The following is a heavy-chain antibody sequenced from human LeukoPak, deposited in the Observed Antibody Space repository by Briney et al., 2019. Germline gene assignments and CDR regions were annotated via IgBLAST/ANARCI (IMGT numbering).Heavy chain of an antibody. V-gene: IGHV4-31*03. CDR3: ARGRRGGGFDY. D-gene: IGHD1-26*01. J-gene: IGHJ4*02. Sequence: PSETLSLTCTVSGGSISSGGYYWSWIRQHPGKGLEWIGYIYYSGSTYYNPSLKSRVTISVDTSKNQFSQKLSSVTAADTAVYYCARGRRGGGFDYWGQGTLVTVSS. CDR2: IYYSGST. CDR1: GGSISSGGYY.